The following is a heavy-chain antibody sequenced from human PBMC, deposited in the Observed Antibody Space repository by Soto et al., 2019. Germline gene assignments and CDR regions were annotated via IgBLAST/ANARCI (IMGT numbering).Heavy chain of an antibody. Sequence: QLHLVQSGAEVKKAGSSVKVSCKVSGGTVSSYAITWVRQAPGKGLEWMGVFIPIFVSAHYAPKFQGRITITADESTSTAYMELSGLTSEDTAIYYCARDVSSDTTGFRGYDLWGQGTQVTVSS. J-gene: IGHJ4*02. CDR1: GGTVSSYA. V-gene: IGHV1-69*01. D-gene: IGHD3-10*01. CDR2: FIPIFVSA. CDR3: ARDVSSDTTGFRGYDL.